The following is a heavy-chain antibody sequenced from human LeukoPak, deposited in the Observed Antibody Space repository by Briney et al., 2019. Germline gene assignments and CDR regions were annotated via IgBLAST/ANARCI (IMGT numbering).Heavy chain of an antibody. Sequence: SETLSLSCAVYGGSFSGYYWSWIRQPPGKGLEWIGEINHSGSTNYNAALKSRVTISVGASKNQFFLQLSSVTTADTAVYYCWSPQYSYGSPPVFDYWGQGTLVTVSP. D-gene: IGHD5-18*01. CDR1: GGSFSGYY. J-gene: IGHJ4*02. CDR3: WSPQYSYGSPPVFDY. V-gene: IGHV4-34*01. CDR2: INHSGST.